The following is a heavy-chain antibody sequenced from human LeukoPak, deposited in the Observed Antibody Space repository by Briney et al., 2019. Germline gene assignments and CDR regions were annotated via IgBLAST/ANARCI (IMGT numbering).Heavy chain of an antibody. V-gene: IGHV4-38-2*01. Sequence: SETLSLTCAVSGYSISIGYYCGWIRQPPGKGLEWIGSMYHSGSTYYNPSLKSRVTISVDTSKNQFSLKLSSVTAADTAAYYCARRLDSWSFDYWGQGTLVTVSS. CDR3: ARRLDSWSFDY. CDR2: MYHSGST. CDR1: GYSISIGYY. D-gene: IGHD3-9*01. J-gene: IGHJ4*02.